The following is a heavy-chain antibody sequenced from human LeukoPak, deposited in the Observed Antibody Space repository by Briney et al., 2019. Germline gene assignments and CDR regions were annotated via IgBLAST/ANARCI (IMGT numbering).Heavy chain of an antibody. J-gene: IGHJ4*02. D-gene: IGHD1-26*01. CDR2: IRYDGSNK. CDR1: GFTFSSYG. V-gene: IGHV3-33*01. Sequence: GRSLRLSCAASGFTFSSYGMHWVRQAPGKGLEWVAVIRYDGSNKYYADSVKGRFTISRDNSKNTLYLQMNSLRAEDTAVYYCARDTQWELPFDYWGQGTLVTVSS. CDR3: ARDTQWELPFDY.